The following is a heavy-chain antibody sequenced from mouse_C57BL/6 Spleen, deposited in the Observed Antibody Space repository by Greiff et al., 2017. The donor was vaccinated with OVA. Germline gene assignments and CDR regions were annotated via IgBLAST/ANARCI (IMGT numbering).Heavy chain of an antibody. CDR1: GYTFTSYW. D-gene: IGHD2-5*01. J-gene: IGHJ1*03. CDR2: IYPGSGST. CDR3: AREGAYYSNFDV. Sequence: QVQLQQPGAELVKPGASVKMSCKASGYTFTSYWITWVKQRPGQGLEWIGDIYPGSGSTNYNEKFKSKATLTVDTSSSTAYMQLSSLTSEDSAVYYCAREGAYYSNFDVWGTGTTVTVSS. V-gene: IGHV1-55*01.